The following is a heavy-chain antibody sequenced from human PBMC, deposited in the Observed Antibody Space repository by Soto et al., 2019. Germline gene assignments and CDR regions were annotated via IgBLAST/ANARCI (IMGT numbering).Heavy chain of an antibody. Sequence: SGPTLVNPTQTLTLTCTFSGFSLSTSGMCVSWIRQPPGKALEWLALIDWNDDKYYSTSLKTRLTISKDTSKNQVVLTMTNMDPVDTATYYCARTTVSSGYYYALPRPLYYYYYGMDVWGQGTTVTVSS. CDR1: GFSLSTSGMC. V-gene: IGHV2-70*01. CDR2: IDWNDDK. CDR3: ARTTVSSGYYYALPRPLYYYYYGMDV. D-gene: IGHD3-22*01. J-gene: IGHJ6*02.